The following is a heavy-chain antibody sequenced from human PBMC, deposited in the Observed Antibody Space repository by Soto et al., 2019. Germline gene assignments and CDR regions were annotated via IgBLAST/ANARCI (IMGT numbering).Heavy chain of an antibody. D-gene: IGHD1-26*01. CDR1: GFTFRYYW. CDR3: ARGQWGAFDL. Sequence: DVQLVESGGGSVQPGGSLSLSCAATGFTFRYYWMHWVRQAPGKGLVWVSRIHSDGSSTTDADSVKGRFTISRDNAKNTLYLQRNSLRAEETAVYYCARGQWGAFDLWGKGTMVTVAS. J-gene: IGHJ3*01. V-gene: IGHV3-74*01. CDR2: IHSDGSST.